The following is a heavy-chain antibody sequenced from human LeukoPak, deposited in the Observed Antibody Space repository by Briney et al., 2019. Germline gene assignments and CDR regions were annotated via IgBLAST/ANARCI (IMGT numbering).Heavy chain of an antibody. V-gene: IGHV3-23*01. Sequence: PGGSLRLSCAASGFTFNNYARSWVRQAPGKGLEWFSAISGSGRSTWNADSVEGRFTISRDNSKNTLYLQMNSLRAEDKATYSCAKDHSDCRGRDCYLHQDWGQGTLVSVSS. CDR1: GFTFNNYA. CDR3: AKDHSDCRGRDCYLHQD. CDR2: ISGSGRST. J-gene: IGHJ4*02. D-gene: IGHD2-15*01.